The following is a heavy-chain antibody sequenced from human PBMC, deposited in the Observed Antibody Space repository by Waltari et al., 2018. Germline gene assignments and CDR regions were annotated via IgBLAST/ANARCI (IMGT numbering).Heavy chain of an antibody. V-gene: IGHV3-9*01. CDR3: AKDINAAAAGTAFDI. CDR1: GFTFDDYA. J-gene: IGHJ3*02. Sequence: EVQLVESGGGLVQPGRSLRLSCAASGFTFDDYAMHWVRQAPGKGLEWVSGISWNSGSIGYADSVKGRFTISRDNAKNSLYLQMNSLRAEDTALYYCAKDINAAAAGTAFDIWGQGTMVTVSS. D-gene: IGHD6-13*01. CDR2: ISWNSGSI.